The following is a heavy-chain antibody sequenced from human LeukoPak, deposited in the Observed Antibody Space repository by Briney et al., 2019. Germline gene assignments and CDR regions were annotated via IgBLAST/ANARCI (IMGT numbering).Heavy chain of an antibody. CDR2: ISNGGGNT. CDR1: GFTFSGYG. CDR3: AKAVVVPAARSRYFDY. Sequence: TGGSLRLSCATSGFTFSGYGMNWVRQAPGKGLEWVSGISNGGGNTYYADSVKGRFTISRDNSNNTLYPQMNSLRAEDTAVYYCAKAVVVPAARSRYFDYWGQGTLVTVSS. V-gene: IGHV3-23*01. D-gene: IGHD2-2*01. J-gene: IGHJ4*02.